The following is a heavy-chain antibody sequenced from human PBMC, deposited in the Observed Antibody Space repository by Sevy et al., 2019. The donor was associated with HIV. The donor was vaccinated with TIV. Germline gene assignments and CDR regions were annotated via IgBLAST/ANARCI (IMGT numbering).Heavy chain of an antibody. D-gene: IGHD3-3*01. CDR1: GFTFSSYS. J-gene: IGHJ6*02. CDR3: ARDRLHRNYDFWSGPIRYYYYGMDV. Sequence: GGSLRLSCAASGFTFSSYSMNWVRQAPGKGLEWVSSISSSSSYIYYADSVKGRFTISRDNAKNSLYLQMNSLRAEDTAVYYCARDRLHRNYDFWSGPIRYYYYGMDVWGQGITVTVSS. CDR2: ISSSSSYI. V-gene: IGHV3-21*01.